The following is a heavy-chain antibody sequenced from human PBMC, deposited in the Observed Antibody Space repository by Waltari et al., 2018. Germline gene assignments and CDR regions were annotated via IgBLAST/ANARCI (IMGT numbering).Heavy chain of an antibody. D-gene: IGHD2-8*01. J-gene: IGHJ4*02. CDR3: ARDKRDCTNGVCYQGIFDY. CDR2: IYYSGST. CDR1: GGSISSGGYY. V-gene: IGHV4-31*03. Sequence: QVQLQESGPGLVKPSQTLSLTCTVSGGSISSGGYYWSWIRQHPGKGLEWIGYIYYSGSTYYNPSLKSRVTISVDTSKNQFSLKLSSVTAADTAVYYCARDKRDCTNGVCYQGIFDYWGQGTLVTVSS.